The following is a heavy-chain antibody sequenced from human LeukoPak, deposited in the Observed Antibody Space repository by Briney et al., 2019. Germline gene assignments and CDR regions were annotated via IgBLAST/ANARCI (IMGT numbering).Heavy chain of an antibody. CDR2: INARGFIT. J-gene: IGHJ4*02. CDR1: GFTFNTLA. D-gene: IGHD5-18*01. CDR3: VNHITAMVRGCLDH. Sequence: PGGSLRLSCAASGFTFNTLAMSWARPAPGKGLEWVSAINARGFITYYAESVKGRFTISRDNSKNTLFLQMNSLSVEDTAIYYCVNHITAMVRGCLDHWGQGILITVSS. V-gene: IGHV3-23*01.